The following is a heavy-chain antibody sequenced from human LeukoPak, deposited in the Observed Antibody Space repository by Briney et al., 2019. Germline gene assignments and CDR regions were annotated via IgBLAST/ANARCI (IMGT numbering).Heavy chain of an antibody. V-gene: IGHV3-30*18. Sequence: GRSLRLSCAASGFTFSSYGMHWVRQAPGKGLEWVAVISYDGSNKYYADSVKGRFTISRDNSKNTLYLQMNSLRAEDTAVYYCAKTVGMDVWGKGTTVTVSS. J-gene: IGHJ6*03. D-gene: IGHD4-23*01. CDR3: AKTVGMDV. CDR2: ISYDGSNK. CDR1: GFTFSSYG.